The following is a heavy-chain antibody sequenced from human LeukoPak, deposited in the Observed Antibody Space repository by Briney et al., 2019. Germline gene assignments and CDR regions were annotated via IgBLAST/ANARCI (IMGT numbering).Heavy chain of an antibody. J-gene: IGHJ6*03. V-gene: IGHV4-59*01. CDR2: MYYSGST. CDR3: ARIKGLHSSPTHYYYMDV. D-gene: IGHD6-13*01. CDR1: GGSISNYH. Sequence: SETLSLTCTVSGGSISNYHWTWIRQPPGKGLEWIAYMYYSGSTNYNPSLKSRVTISVDTSKNQFSLKLSSVTVADTAVYYCARIKGLHSSPTHYYYMDVWGKGTTVTVSS.